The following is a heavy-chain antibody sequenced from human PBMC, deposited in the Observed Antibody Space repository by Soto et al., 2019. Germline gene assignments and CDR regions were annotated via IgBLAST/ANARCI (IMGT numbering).Heavy chain of an antibody. J-gene: IGHJ4*02. CDR1: GGTFSSYA. CDR2: IIPIFGTA. CDR3: ARALGSGSTGGYFDY. D-gene: IGHD1-26*01. Sequence: GASVKVSCKASGGTFSSYAISWVRQAPGQGLEWMGGIIPIFGTANYAQKFQGRVTITADESTSTAYMELSSLRSEDTAVYYCARALGSGSTGGYFDYWGQGTLVTVSS. V-gene: IGHV1-69*13.